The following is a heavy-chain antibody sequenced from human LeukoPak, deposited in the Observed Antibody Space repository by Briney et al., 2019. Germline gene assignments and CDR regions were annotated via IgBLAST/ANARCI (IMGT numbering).Heavy chain of an antibody. V-gene: IGHV1-18*01. J-gene: IGHJ4*02. Sequence: ASVKVSCKASGYTFTSYGISWVRQAPGQGLEWMGWIGAYNGNTNYAQKLQGRVTMTTDTSTSTAYMELRSLRSDDTAVYYCARVDDSSGYSYYFDYWGQGTLVTVSS. CDR3: ARVDDSSGYSYYFDY. CDR1: GYTFTSYG. CDR2: IGAYNGNT. D-gene: IGHD3-22*01.